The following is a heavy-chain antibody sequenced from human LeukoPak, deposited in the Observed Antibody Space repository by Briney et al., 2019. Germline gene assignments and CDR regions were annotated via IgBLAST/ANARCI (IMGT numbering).Heavy chain of an antibody. D-gene: IGHD3-9*01. J-gene: IGHJ3*02. CDR1: GFTFTSYG. Sequence: ASVKVSCKASGFTFTSYGISWVRQAPGQGLEWMGWISAYNGNTNYAQKLQGRVTMTTDTSTSRAYMELRSLLSDDTAVYYCARGERYFAAFDIWGQGTMVTVSS. CDR3: ARGERYFAAFDI. V-gene: IGHV1-18*01. CDR2: ISAYNGNT.